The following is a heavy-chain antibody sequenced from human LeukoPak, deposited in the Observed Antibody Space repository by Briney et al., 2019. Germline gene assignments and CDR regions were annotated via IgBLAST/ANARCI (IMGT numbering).Heavy chain of an antibody. CDR3: ARNEGWFGELMS. Sequence: ASVKVSCKASGYTFTSYAMHWVRQAPGQRLEWMGWINAGNGNTKYSQKFQGRVTITRDTSASTPYMELSSLRSEDTAVYYCARNEGWFGELMSWGQGTLVTVSS. CDR2: INAGNGNT. D-gene: IGHD3-10*01. J-gene: IGHJ5*02. CDR1: GYTFTSYA. V-gene: IGHV1-3*01.